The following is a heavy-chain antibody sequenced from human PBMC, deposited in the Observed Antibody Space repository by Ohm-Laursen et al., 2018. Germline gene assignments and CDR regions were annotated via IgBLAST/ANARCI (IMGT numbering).Heavy chain of an antibody. D-gene: IGHD3-3*01. CDR3: AKGPTIFGVVIIREYYYGMDV. Sequence: SLRLSCAASGFTFNTSAMSWVRQAPGKGLEWVSGISGSGGSTYYADSVKGRFTISRDNSKNTLYLQMNSLRAEDTAVYYCAKGPTIFGVVIIREYYYGMDVWGQGTTVTVSS. J-gene: IGHJ6*02. CDR1: GFTFNTSA. V-gene: IGHV3-23*01. CDR2: ISGSGGST.